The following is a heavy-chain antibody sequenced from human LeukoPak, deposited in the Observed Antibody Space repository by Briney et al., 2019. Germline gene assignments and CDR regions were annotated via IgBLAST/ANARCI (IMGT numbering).Heavy chain of an antibody. CDR1: GYTFTSYD. D-gene: IGHD3-10*01. V-gene: IGHV1-8*01. CDR2: MNPNSGNT. CDR3: ARGRLLYINGSGSWYFDY. J-gene: IGHJ4*02. Sequence: ASVKVSCKASGYTFTSYDINWVRQATGQGLEWMGWMNPNSGNTGYAQKFQGRVTMTRNTSISTAYMELSSLRSEDTAVYYCARGRLLYINGSGSWYFDYWGQGTLVTVSS.